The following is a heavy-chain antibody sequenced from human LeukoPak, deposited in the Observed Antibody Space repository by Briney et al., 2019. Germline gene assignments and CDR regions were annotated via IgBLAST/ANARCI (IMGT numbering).Heavy chain of an antibody. CDR1: GFTFSSYA. CDR2: ISGSGGST. J-gene: IGHJ4*02. CDR3: ARGGFSSSHNDY. V-gene: IGHV3-23*01. Sequence: PGGSLRLSCAASGFTFSSYAMSWVRQAPGKGLEWVSAISGSGGSTYYADSVKGRFTISRDNSKNTLYLQMNSLRAEDTAVYYCARGGFSSSHNDYWGQGTLVTVSS. D-gene: IGHD6-13*01.